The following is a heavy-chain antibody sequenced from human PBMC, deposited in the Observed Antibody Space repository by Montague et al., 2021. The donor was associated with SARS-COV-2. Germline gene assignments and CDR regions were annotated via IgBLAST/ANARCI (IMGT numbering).Heavy chain of an antibody. CDR1: RGSFSNYY. Sequence: SETLSLTCAVSRGSFSNYYWTWIRQSPGKGLEWIGEINQGGAPNYTPSLKSRVTISLDTSKKQISLKLNSVTVADTAVFFCASGRPVQGSFRHFDSISSGALDIWGQGSLVIVSS. V-gene: IGHV4-34*01. J-gene: IGHJ3*02. CDR3: ASGRPVQGSFRHFDSISSGALDI. CDR2: INQGGAP. D-gene: IGHD3-9*01.